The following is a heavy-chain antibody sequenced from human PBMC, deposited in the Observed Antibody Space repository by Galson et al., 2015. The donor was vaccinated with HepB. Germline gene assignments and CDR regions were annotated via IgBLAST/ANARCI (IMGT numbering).Heavy chain of an antibody. CDR3: ARDQNAVRGVIITRNDAFDI. CDR1: GNTFTGYY. V-gene: IGHV1-2*06. CDR2: INPNSGGT. J-gene: IGHJ3*02. Sequence: SVKVSCKASGNTFTGYYMHWVRQAPGQGLEWMGRINPNSGGTNYAQKFQGRVTMTRDTSISTAYMELSRLRSDDTAVYYCARDQNAVRGVIITRNDAFDIWGQGTMVTVSS. D-gene: IGHD3-10*01.